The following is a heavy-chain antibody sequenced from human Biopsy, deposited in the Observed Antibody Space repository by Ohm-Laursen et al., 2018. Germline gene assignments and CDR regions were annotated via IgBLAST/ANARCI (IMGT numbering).Heavy chain of an antibody. CDR2: VYYTGST. CDR3: ARDRGYYSDRTVPGNFDL. D-gene: IGHD3-22*01. Sequence: GTLSLTCTVSGDSISSYYWSWIRQPPGKGLEWIGYVYYTGSTDYNPSLQSRVTISVDTSKNHFSLRLRSVTPADTAIYYRARDRGYYSDRTVPGNFDLWGRGTLVTVSS. V-gene: IGHV4-59*01. J-gene: IGHJ2*01. CDR1: GDSISSYY.